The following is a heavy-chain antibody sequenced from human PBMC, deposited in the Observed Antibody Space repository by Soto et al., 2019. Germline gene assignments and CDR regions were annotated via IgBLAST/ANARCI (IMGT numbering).Heavy chain of an antibody. CDR2: IYYSGYT. Sequence: PSETLSLTCTFSGGSISSSSYYWGWIRQPPGKGLEWIGNIYYSGYTYYNPSLKSRVTISVDTSKNQFSLKLSSVTAADTAVYYCARLFYDSSGYRPGWGQGTLGIVSS. CDR1: GGSISSSSYY. CDR3: ARLFYDSSGYRPG. V-gene: IGHV4-39*01. J-gene: IGHJ4*02. D-gene: IGHD3-22*01.